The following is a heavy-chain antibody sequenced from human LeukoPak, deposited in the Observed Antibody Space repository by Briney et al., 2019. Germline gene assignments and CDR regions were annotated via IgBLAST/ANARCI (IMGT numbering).Heavy chain of an antibody. CDR3: ARWHCSGGSCRLDY. J-gene: IGHJ4*02. CDR1: GYTFTSYD. Sequence: ASVKVSCKASGYTFTSYDINWVLQATGQGLEWMGWMNPNCGNTGYAQKFQGRVTMTRNTSISTAYMELSSLRSEDTAVYYCARWHCSGGSCRLDYWGQGTLVTVPS. V-gene: IGHV1-8*01. D-gene: IGHD2-15*01. CDR2: MNPNCGNT.